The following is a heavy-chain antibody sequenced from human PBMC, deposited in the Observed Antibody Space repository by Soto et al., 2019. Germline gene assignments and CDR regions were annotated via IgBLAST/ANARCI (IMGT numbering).Heavy chain of an antibody. D-gene: IGHD1-1*01. CDR3: ARELEGWFDP. CDR1: GGSISGYY. Sequence: PSETLSLTCTFSGGSISGYYWSWIRQPPGKGLEWIGYIYYSGSTYYNPSLKSRVTISVDTSKNQFSLKLSSVTAADTAVYYCARELEGWFDPWGQGTLVTVSS. V-gene: IGHV4-59*12. CDR2: IYYSGST. J-gene: IGHJ5*02.